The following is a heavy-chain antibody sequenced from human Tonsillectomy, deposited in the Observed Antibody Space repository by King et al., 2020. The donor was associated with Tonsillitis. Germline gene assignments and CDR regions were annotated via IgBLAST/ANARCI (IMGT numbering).Heavy chain of an antibody. CDR3: ARKNTVAGVDY. CDR2: INHSGST. D-gene: IGHD6-19*01. V-gene: IGHV4-34*01. CDR1: GGSFSGYY. J-gene: IGHJ4*02. Sequence: VQLQQWGAGLLKPSETLSLTCAVYGGSFSGYYWSWIRQPPGKGLEWIGEINHSGSTNYNPSLKSRVTISVDTSKNQFSLKLSSVTAADTAVYYCARKNTVAGVDYWGQGTLVTVSS.